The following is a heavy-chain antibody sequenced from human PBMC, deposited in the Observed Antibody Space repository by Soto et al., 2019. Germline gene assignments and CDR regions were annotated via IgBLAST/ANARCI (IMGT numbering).Heavy chain of an antibody. J-gene: IGHJ4*02. CDR2: ISSTTNYI. V-gene: IGHV3-21*06. CDR1: GFTFTRYS. CDR3: ARESEDITSNLDY. Sequence: SGGSLRLSCAASGFTFTRYSMNWVRQAPGKGLEWVSSISSTTNYIYYGDSMKGRFTISRDNAKNSLYLEMNSLRAEDTAVYYCARESEDITSNLDYWGQGTLVTVSS.